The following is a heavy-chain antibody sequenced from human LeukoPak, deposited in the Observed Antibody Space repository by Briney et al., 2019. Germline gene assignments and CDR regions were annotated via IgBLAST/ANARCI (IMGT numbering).Heavy chain of an antibody. CDR3: ARDYDFALDY. Sequence: PGGSLRLSCAASGFTFSSYAMSWVRQAPGKGLEWVSSISSSSSYIYYADSVKGRFTISRDNAKNSLYLQMNSLRAEDTAVYYCARDYDFALDYWGQGTLVTVSS. V-gene: IGHV3-21*01. CDR1: GFTFSSYA. J-gene: IGHJ4*02. D-gene: IGHD3-3*01. CDR2: ISSSSSYI.